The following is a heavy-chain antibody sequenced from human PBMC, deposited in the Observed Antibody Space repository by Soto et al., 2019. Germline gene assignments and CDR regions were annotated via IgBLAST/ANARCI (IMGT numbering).Heavy chain of an antibody. Sequence: EVQLVESGGGLVKPGGSLGLSCAASGFTFSRYSMNWVRQAPGKALEWVSSIRSRSSYIYYADSVKGRFTISRDNPKNSLYLQMNSLRAEDTAVYYCARDFQWELLGYWGQGTLVTVSS. J-gene: IGHJ4*02. CDR2: IRSRSSYI. V-gene: IGHV3-21*01. CDR3: ARDFQWELLGY. D-gene: IGHD1-26*01. CDR1: GFTFSRYS.